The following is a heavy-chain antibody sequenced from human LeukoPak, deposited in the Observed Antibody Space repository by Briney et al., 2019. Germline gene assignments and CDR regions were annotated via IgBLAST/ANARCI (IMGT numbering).Heavy chain of an antibody. J-gene: IGHJ3*01. V-gene: IGHV3-30*02. Sequence: GGSLRLSCAASGFTFSSYAMSWVRQAPGKGLEWVAFIRYDGSNEYYADSVKGRFTISRDNSKNTLHLQMNSLRAEDTAVYYCARALPGMAVAGNYGFDLWGQGTMVTVSS. CDR3: ARALPGMAVAGNYGFDL. D-gene: IGHD6-19*01. CDR2: IRYDGSNE. CDR1: GFTFSSYA.